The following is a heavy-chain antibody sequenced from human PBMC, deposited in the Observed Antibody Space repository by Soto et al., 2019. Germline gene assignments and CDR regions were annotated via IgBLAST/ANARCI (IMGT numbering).Heavy chain of an antibody. V-gene: IGHV1-18*01. CDR3: ARGARPVAESEDGYTPLDF. Sequence: GASVKVSCKASGYTFSNYGISWVRQAPGQGLEWMGWISADNGNTKYAQKFQGRVTMTIETSTSTAYMELRTLGSDDTAVHYCARGARPVAESEDGYTPLDFWGQGTLVTVSS. D-gene: IGHD2-2*01. CDR1: GYTFSNYG. CDR2: ISADNGNT. J-gene: IGHJ4*02.